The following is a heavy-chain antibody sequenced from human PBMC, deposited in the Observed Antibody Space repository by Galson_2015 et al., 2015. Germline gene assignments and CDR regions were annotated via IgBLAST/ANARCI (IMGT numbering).Heavy chain of an antibody. J-gene: IGHJ3*02. CDR2: IYTSGST. CDR1: GGSISSGSYY. D-gene: IGHD3-16*01. Sequence: TLSLTCTVSGGSISSGSYYWSWIRQPAGKGLEWIGRIYTSGSTNYNPSLKSRVTISVDTSKNQFSLKLSSVTAADTAVYYCARDALDRTGDDAFDIWGQGTMVTVSS. V-gene: IGHV4-61*02. CDR3: ARDALDRTGDDAFDI.